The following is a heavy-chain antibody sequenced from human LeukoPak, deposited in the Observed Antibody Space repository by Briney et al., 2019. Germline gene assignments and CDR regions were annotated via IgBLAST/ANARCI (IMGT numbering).Heavy chain of an antibody. CDR3: ASNKQWLAMRFDP. D-gene: IGHD6-19*01. CDR1: GGSISSGSYY. J-gene: IGHJ5*02. Sequence: SETLSLTCTVSGGSISSGSYYWSWIRQPAGKGLEWIGRIYTSGSTNYNPSLKSRVTISVDTSKNQFSLKLSSVTAADTAVYYCASNKQWLAMRFDPWGQGTLVTVSS. CDR2: IYTSGST. V-gene: IGHV4-61*02.